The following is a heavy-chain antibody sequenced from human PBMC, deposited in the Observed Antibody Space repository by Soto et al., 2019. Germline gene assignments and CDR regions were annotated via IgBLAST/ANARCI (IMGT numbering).Heavy chain of an antibody. D-gene: IGHD3-22*01. Sequence: ASVKVSCKASGYTFTSYYMHWVRQAPGQGLEWMGIINPSGGSTSYAQKFQGRVTMTRDTSTSTVYMELSSLRSEDTAVYYCARGWGRVTMIVAPSSALGAFDIWGQGTMVTVSS. V-gene: IGHV1-46*01. CDR2: INPSGGST. J-gene: IGHJ3*02. CDR1: GYTFTSYY. CDR3: ARGWGRVTMIVAPSSALGAFDI.